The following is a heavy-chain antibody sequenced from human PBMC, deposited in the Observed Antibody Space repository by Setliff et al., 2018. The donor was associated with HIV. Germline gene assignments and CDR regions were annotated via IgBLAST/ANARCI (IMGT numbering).Heavy chain of an antibody. J-gene: IGHJ4*02. CDR2: FYYSGSS. V-gene: IGHV4-39*01. Sequence: SETLSLTCTVSGDSISRRVYYWGWIRQPPGKGLEWIGNFYYSGSSHYNPSLKSRVTISVDTSKNQFSLKLISVSAADTAVYYCAKLLPAADMAREIDSWGQGTLVTVSS. CDR1: GDSISRRVYY. D-gene: IGHD2-2*01. CDR3: AKLLPAADMAREIDS.